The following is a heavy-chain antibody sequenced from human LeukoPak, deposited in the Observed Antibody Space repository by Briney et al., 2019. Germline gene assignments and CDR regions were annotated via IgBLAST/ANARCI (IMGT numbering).Heavy chain of an antibody. V-gene: IGHV1-8*02. D-gene: IGHD3-10*01. CDR3: AIRYGSGEKYYYYYYMDG. CDR1: GYTFTSYD. Sequence: ASVKVSCKASGYTFTSYDINWVRQATGQGLEWMGWMKPNSGNTGYAQKFQGRVTMTRDTSISTAYMELSSLRSEDTAVYYCAIRYGSGEKYYYYYYMDGWGKGTTVTVSS. J-gene: IGHJ6*03. CDR2: MKPNSGNT.